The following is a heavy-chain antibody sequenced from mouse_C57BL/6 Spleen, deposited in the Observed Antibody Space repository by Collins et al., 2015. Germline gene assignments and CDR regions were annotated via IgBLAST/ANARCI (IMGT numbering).Heavy chain of an antibody. CDR1: GYTFTSYN. V-gene: IGHV1-12*01. CDR2: IYPGNGDT. J-gene: IGHJ1*03. Sequence: QAYLQQSGAELVRPGASVKMSCKASGYTFTSYNMHWVKQTPRQGLEWIGAIYPGNGDTSYNQKFKGKATLTVDKSSSTAYMQLSSLTSEDSAVYFCAPGNYGGYFDVWGTGTTVTVSS. CDR3: APGNYGGYFDV. D-gene: IGHD2-1*01.